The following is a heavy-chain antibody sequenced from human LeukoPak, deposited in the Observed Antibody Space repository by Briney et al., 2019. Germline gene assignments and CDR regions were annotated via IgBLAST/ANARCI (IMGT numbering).Heavy chain of an antibody. V-gene: IGHV7-4-1*02. CDR1: GYIFTSYG. D-gene: IGHD2-15*01. Sequence: ASVKVSCKASGYIFTSYGISWVRQAPGQGLEWMGWINTNTGNPTYAQGFTGRFVFSLDTSVSTAYLQISSLKAEDTAVYYCARVVGCSGGSCYAGWFDPWGQGTLVTVSS. J-gene: IGHJ5*02. CDR2: INTNTGNP. CDR3: ARVVGCSGGSCYAGWFDP.